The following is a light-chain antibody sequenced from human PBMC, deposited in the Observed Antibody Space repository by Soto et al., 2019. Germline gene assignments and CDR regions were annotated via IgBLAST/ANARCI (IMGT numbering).Light chain of an antibody. CDR2: DVD. Sequence: GQSVTISCTGPSSDIGGYHYVSWYQQHSGKAPQLLIYDVDERPSGVPDRFTGSKSDNTAYLTISELQADDEAYYYCCSYAATNTFVFGAGTKVTVL. CDR3: CSYAATNTFV. CDR1: SSDIGGYHY. J-gene: IGLJ1*01. V-gene: IGLV2-11*01.